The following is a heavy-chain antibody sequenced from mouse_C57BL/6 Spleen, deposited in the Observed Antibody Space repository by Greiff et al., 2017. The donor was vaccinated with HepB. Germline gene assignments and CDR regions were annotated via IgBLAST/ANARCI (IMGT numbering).Heavy chain of an antibody. V-gene: IGHV3-6*01. D-gene: IGHD1-1*01. J-gene: IGHJ2*01. CDR2: ISYDGSN. Sequence: EVQLQESGPGLVKPSQSLSLTCSVTGYSITSGYYWNWIRQFPGNKLEWMGYISYDGSNNYNPSLKNRISITRDTSKNQFFLKLNSVTTEDTATYYCARRFITTVVYFDYWGQGTTLTVSS. CDR3: ARRFITTVVYFDY. CDR1: GYSITSGYY.